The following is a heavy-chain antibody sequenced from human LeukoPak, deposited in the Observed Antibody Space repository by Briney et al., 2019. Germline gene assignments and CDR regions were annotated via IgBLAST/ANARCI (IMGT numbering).Heavy chain of an antibody. CDR3: ARPSYDSSGYYYFDY. CDR1: GFTFSSYA. J-gene: IGHJ4*02. D-gene: IGHD3-22*01. Sequence: PGGFLRLSCAASGFTFSSYAMHWVRQAPGKGLEWVAVISDDGSNKYYADSVKGRFTISRDNSKNTLYLQMNSLRAEDTAVYYCARPSYDSSGYYYFDYWGQGTLVTVSS. CDR2: ISDDGSNK. V-gene: IGHV3-30*04.